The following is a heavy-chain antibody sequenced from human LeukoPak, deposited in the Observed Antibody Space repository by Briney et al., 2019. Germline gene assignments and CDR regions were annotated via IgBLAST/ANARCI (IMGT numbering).Heavy chain of an antibody. V-gene: IGHV3-20*04. D-gene: IGHD3-22*01. CDR1: GFTFDDYG. Sequence: GGSLRLSCAASGFTFDDYGMSWVRQAPGKGLEWVSGINWNGGSTGYADSVKGRFTISRDNAKNSLYLQMNSLRAEDTALYYCARDAYYYDSSGYYGAPSDYWGQGTLVTVSS. CDR3: ARDAYYYDSSGYYGAPSDY. J-gene: IGHJ4*02. CDR2: INWNGGST.